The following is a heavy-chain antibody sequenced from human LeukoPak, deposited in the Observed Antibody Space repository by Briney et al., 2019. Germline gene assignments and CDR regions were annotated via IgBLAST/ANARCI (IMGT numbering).Heavy chain of an antibody. Sequence: ASVKVSCKASRYTFTSYGISWVRQAPGQGVEWMGWISAYNGNTNYAQKLQGRVTMTPDTSTSTAYIELRSLRSDDTAVYYCARGRETLRYSEFHPWGQGTLVTVSS. CDR3: ARGRETLRYSEFHP. D-gene: IGHD3-9*01. CDR1: RYTFTSYG. CDR2: ISAYNGNT. J-gene: IGHJ5*02. V-gene: IGHV1-18*01.